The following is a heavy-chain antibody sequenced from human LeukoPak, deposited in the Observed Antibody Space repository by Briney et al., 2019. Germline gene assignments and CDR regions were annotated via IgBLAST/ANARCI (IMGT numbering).Heavy chain of an antibody. CDR1: GDSIRSYY. J-gene: IGHJ4*02. CDR3: ARDSTDYSSGYFDN. Sequence: SEPLSLTCIVSGDSIRSYYWSWIRQPAGKGLEWIGRIYNSRSANCNPSLKSRVTMSVDTSKNQFSLKLTSVTAADTAVYFCARDSTDYSSGYFDNWGQGVLVTVS. CDR2: IYNSRSA. D-gene: IGHD6-19*01. V-gene: IGHV4-4*07.